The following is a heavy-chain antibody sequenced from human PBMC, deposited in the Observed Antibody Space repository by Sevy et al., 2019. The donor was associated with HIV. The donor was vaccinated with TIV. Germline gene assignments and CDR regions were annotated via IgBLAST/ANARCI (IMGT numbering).Heavy chain of an antibody. V-gene: IGHV3-7*03. Sequence: GGSLRLSCAASGFTFSSYWMSWVRQAPGKGLEWVANIKQDGSEKYYVDSVKGRFTISRDNAKNSLYLQMNSLRAEDTAVYYCARDYDFWGGYYRRGYYYGMDVWGQGTTVTVSS. D-gene: IGHD3-3*01. CDR1: GFTFSSYW. J-gene: IGHJ6*02. CDR2: IKQDGSEK. CDR3: ARDYDFWGGYYRRGYYYGMDV.